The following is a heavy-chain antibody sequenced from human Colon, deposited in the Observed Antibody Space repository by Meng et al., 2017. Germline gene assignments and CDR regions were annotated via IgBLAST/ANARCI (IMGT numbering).Heavy chain of an antibody. Sequence: EVLVVEAGGGLVKPGGSLRLSCGASGFIFSSYTMKWVRQAPGKGLEWLSSISSSSSDIYYADSVKGRFTVSRDNAKNSLFLEMSSLSPEDTAMYYCARGYGDFIDFWGQGTLVTVSS. D-gene: IGHD4-17*01. CDR3: ARGYGDFIDF. J-gene: IGHJ4*02. CDR1: GFIFSSYT. V-gene: IGHV3-21*04. CDR2: ISSSSSDI.